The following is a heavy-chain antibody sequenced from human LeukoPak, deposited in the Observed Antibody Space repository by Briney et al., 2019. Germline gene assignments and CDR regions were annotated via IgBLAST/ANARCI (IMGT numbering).Heavy chain of an antibody. D-gene: IGHD6-19*01. CDR3: ARGGKPYSSGWYGNYYMDV. J-gene: IGHJ6*03. CDR2: INWNGGST. CDR1: GFTFDDYG. Sequence: GGSLRLSCAASGFTFDDYGMSWVRQAPGKGLEWVSGINWNGGSTGYADSVKGRFTISRDNAKNSLYLQMNSLRAEDTAVYYCARGGKPYSSGWYGNYYMDVWGKGTTVTISS. V-gene: IGHV3-20*04.